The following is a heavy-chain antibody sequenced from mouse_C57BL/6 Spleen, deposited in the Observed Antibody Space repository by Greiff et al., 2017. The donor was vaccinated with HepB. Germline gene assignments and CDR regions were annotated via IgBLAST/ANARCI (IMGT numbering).Heavy chain of an antibody. CDR3: ARSMVIPYYFDY. D-gene: IGHD2-2*01. Sequence: VQLQQSGPGLVKPSQSLSLTCSVTGYSITSGYYWNWIRQFPGNKLEWMGYISYDGSNNYNPSLKNRISITRDTSKNQFFLKLNSVTTEDTATYYCARSMVIPYYFDYWGQGTTLTVSS. CDR2: ISYDGSN. CDR1: GYSITSGYY. J-gene: IGHJ2*01. V-gene: IGHV3-6*01.